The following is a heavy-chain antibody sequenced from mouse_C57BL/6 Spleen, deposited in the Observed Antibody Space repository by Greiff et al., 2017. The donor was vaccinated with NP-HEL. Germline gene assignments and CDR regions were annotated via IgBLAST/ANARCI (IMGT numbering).Heavy chain of an antibody. CDR1: GYSITSGYG. D-gene: IGHD1-2*01. CDR3: ARTARIKY. Sequence: EVKLQESGPGLVKPSQSLSLTCTVTGYSITSGYGWNWIRQFPGNKLEWMGYISYSGSTNYNPSLKSRISITRDTSKNQFFLQWNSVTTEDTATYYWARTARIKYWGQGTTLTVSS. CDR2: ISYSGST. V-gene: IGHV3-2*02. J-gene: IGHJ2*01.